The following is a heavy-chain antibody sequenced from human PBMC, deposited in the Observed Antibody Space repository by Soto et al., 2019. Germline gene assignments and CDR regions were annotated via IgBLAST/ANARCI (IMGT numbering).Heavy chain of an antibody. Sequence: PSETLSLTCTVSGGSISSYYWSWIRQPAGKGLEWIGRIYTSGSTNYNPTLKSRVTMSVDTSKNQFSLKLSSVTAADTAVYYCARQWGTVRRDDFDIWGQGTMVTVSS. CDR2: IYTSGST. CDR3: ARQWGTVRRDDFDI. J-gene: IGHJ3*02. V-gene: IGHV4-4*07. CDR1: GGSISSYY. D-gene: IGHD4-17*01.